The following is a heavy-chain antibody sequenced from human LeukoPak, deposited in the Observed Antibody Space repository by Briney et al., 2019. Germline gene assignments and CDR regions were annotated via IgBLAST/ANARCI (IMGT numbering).Heavy chain of an antibody. V-gene: IGHV1-46*01. CDR1: GYTFTTYY. CDR3: ARTIYCSGGRCYWEGMDV. D-gene: IGHD2-15*01. J-gene: IGHJ6*02. Sequence: ASVKVSCKASGYTFTTYYMHWVRQAPGQGLEWMGIIDPSDRSTDYAQKFQGRDTMTRDTSTSTVYMELSSLRFEDTAVYYCARTIYCSGGRCYWEGMDVWGQGTTVTVSS. CDR2: IDPSDRST.